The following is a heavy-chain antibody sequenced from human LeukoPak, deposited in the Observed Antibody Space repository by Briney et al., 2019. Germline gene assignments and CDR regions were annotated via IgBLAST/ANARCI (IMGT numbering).Heavy chain of an antibody. CDR3: ARTTLEWLSTFDY. V-gene: IGHV1-46*01. CDR2: INPSSGST. CDR1: GYTFTSYY. Sequence: ASVKVSCKASGYTFTSYYMHWVRQAPGQGLEWMGIINPSSGSTSYAQKFQGRVTMTRDTSTSTVYMELSSLRSEDAAVYYCARTTLEWLSTFDYWGQGTLVTVSS. J-gene: IGHJ4*02. D-gene: IGHD3-3*01.